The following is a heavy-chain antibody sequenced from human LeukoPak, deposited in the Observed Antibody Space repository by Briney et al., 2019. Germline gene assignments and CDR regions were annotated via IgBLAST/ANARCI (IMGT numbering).Heavy chain of an antibody. J-gene: IGHJ4*02. CDR1: GLTFSIYN. CDR2: ISSSSNFI. Sequence: GGSLRLSCAASGLTFSIYNMNWVRQAPGKGLEWVSFISSSSNFIYYADSVKGRFTISRDNAKNSLYLHMNSLRVEDTAVYYCARDNGSYRPLGYWGQGTLVTVSS. V-gene: IGHV3-21*01. D-gene: IGHD1-26*01. CDR3: ARDNGSYRPLGY.